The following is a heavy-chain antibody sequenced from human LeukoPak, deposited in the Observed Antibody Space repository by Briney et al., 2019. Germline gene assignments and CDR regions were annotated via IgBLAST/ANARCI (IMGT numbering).Heavy chain of an antibody. Sequence: ASVKVSCKASGGTFNSYAISRVRQAPGQGLEWMGGIMPLFGTANYAQEFQGRVTFTTDESAYTAYMEVSSLRSEDTAVYYCASGSLGDGYGVGDYYQYTDVWGKGTTVTVSS. D-gene: IGHD5-24*01. V-gene: IGHV1-69*05. CDR1: GGTFNSYA. CDR2: IMPLFGTA. CDR3: ASGSLGDGYGVGDYYQYTDV. J-gene: IGHJ6*03.